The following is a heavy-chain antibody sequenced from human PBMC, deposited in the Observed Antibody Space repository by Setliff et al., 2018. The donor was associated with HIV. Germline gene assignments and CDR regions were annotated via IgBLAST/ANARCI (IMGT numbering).Heavy chain of an antibody. D-gene: IGHD6-6*01. J-gene: IGHJ4*02. CDR2: IYYSGAT. Sequence: SETLSLTCTVSGGSISSQYWSWIRQPQGKGLEWIGYIYYSGATHYNPSLKSRVGMSVDTSKNQFSLDLTSVTPADTAVYYCARLRVSSSSQTFDHWGQGIRATVS. V-gene: IGHV4-59*11. CDR1: GGSISSQY. CDR3: ARLRVSSSSQTFDH.